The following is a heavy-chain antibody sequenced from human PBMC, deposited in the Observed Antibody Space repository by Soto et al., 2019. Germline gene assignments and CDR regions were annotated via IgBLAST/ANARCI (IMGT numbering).Heavy chain of an antibody. Sequence: PSETLSLTCTVSGGSISSYYWSWIRQPPGKGLEWIGEINHSGSTNYNPSLKSRVTISVDTSKNQFSLKLSSVTAADTAVYYCARGGVAYYYDSSGYPIHIHYYFDYWGQGTLVTVSS. V-gene: IGHV4-34*01. J-gene: IGHJ4*02. CDR3: ARGGVAYYYDSSGYPIHIHYYFDY. CDR1: GGSISSYY. D-gene: IGHD3-22*01. CDR2: INHSGST.